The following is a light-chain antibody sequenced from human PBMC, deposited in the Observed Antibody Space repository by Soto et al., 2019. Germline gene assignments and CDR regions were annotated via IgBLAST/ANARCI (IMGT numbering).Light chain of an antibody. J-gene: IGLJ2*01. CDR1: SSYVGGYNY. V-gene: IGLV2-14*01. CDR3: SSYTSNSTVV. CDR2: EVS. Sequence: QSALTQPASVSGSPGQSITISCTGTSSYVGGYNYVSWYQQHPGKAPKLMIYEVSNRPSGVSNRFSGSKSGNTASLTISGLQAEDEADYYCSSYTSNSTVVFGGGTKMTVL.